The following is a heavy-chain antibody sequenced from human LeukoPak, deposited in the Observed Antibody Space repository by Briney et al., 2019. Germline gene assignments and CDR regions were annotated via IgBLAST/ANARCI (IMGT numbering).Heavy chain of an antibody. J-gene: IGHJ2*01. CDR3: ARVYYSNSYDYWYFDL. V-gene: IGHV4-59*01. D-gene: IGHD6-13*01. Sequence: SETLSLTCTVSGGSIRSYYWSWIRQPPGKGLEWIGYIFYSGGANYNPSLKSRVTISVNTSKNQFSLKLTSVTAADTAVYYCARVYYSNSYDYWYFDLWGRGTLVTVSS. CDR2: IFYSGGA. CDR1: GGSIRSYY.